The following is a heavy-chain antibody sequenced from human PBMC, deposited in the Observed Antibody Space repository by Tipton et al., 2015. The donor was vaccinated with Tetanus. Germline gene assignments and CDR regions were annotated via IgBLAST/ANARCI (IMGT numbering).Heavy chain of an antibody. J-gene: IGHJ3*02. CDR3: ARGRDGYNLVFDI. CDR1: GGSISSGGYP. Sequence: TLSLTCAVSGGSISSGGYPWSWIRQPPGKGLEWFGYIYQSGITYHNPSLKSRVTILVDRSKNQFSLKLTSVTAADTAVYYCARGRDGYNLVFDIWGQGTMVTVSS. D-gene: IGHD5-24*01. V-gene: IGHV4-30-2*01. CDR2: IYQSGIT.